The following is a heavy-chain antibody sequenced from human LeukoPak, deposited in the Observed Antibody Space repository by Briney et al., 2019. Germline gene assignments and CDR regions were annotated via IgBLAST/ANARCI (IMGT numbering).Heavy chain of an antibody. J-gene: IGHJ3*02. V-gene: IGHV4-38-2*02. CDR2: LSHSGSS. Sequence: SETLSLTCTVSGYSISSGYYWDWIRQPPGKGLEWIGTLSHSGSSYYNPSLKSRVTISVDTSKNQFSLNLSSVTAADTAVFARSWFGEYGGGAFDIWGQGTMVTVSS. CDR1: GYSISSGYY. CDR3: SWFGEYGGGAFDI. D-gene: IGHD3-10*01.